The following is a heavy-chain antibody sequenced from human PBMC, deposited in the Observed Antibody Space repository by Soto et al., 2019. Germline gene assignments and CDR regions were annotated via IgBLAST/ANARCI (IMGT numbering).Heavy chain of an antibody. CDR3: ARGEGYCSSTSCYGISNFDY. CDR2: INHSGST. Sequence: SETLSLTCAVYGGSFSGYYWSWIRQPPGKGLEWIGEINHSGSTNYNPSLKSRVTISVDTSKNQFSLKLSSETAADTAVYYCARGEGYCSSTSCYGISNFDYWGQGTLVTVSS. CDR1: GGSFSGYY. V-gene: IGHV4-34*01. D-gene: IGHD2-2*01. J-gene: IGHJ4*02.